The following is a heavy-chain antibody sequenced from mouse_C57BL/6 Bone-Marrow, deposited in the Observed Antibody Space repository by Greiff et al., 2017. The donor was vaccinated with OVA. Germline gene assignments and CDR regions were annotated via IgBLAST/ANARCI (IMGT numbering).Heavy chain of an antibody. CDR3: ARWETGRGFAY. V-gene: IGHV1-50*01. Sequence: QVQLQQPGAELVKPGASVKLSCKASGYTFTSYWMQWVKQRPGQGLEWIGEIDPSDSYTNYNQKFKGKATLTVDTSSSTDYMQLSSLTAEDSVVYYGARWETGRGFAYWGQGTLVTVSA. CDR2: IDPSDSYT. J-gene: IGHJ3*01. D-gene: IGHD4-1*01. CDR1: GYTFTSYW.